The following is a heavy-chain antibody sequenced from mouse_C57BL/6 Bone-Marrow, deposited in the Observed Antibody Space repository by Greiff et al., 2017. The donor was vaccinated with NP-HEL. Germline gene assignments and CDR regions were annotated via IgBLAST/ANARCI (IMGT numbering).Heavy chain of an antibody. CDR1: GFTFSDYG. J-gene: IGHJ4*01. V-gene: IGHV5-15*01. CDR2: ISNLAYRI. Sequence: EVKLMESGGGLVQPGGSLKLSCAASGFTFSDYGLAWVRQAPRKGPEWVAFISNLAYRIYYADTVTGRFTISRENAKNTLYLEMSSLRSEDTAMYYCARGDYYAMDYWGQGASVTVSS. CDR3: ARGDYYAMDY.